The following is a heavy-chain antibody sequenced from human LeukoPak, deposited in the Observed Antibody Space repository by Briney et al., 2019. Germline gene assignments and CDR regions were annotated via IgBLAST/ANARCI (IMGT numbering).Heavy chain of an antibody. Sequence: ASVKVSCKASGYTFTSYGISWVRQAPGQGLEWMGWISAYNGNTNYAQKLQGRVTMTTYTSTSTAYMELRSLRSDDTAVYYCARDRSGSYYRAPFDYWGQGTLVTVSS. CDR3: ARDRSGSYYRAPFDY. J-gene: IGHJ4*02. D-gene: IGHD3-10*01. CDR2: ISAYNGNT. CDR1: GYTFTSYG. V-gene: IGHV1-18*01.